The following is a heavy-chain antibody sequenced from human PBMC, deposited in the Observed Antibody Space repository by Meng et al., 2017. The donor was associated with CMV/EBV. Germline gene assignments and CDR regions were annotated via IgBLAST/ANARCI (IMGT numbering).Heavy chain of an antibody. Sequence: QVPLQRWGAGMLKLSETLSLTCSVYGGSFSGYYWRWIRQPRGKGLEWIGEINHSGSNNYNPSLKSRVTISVDTSKNQFSLKLSSVTAADTAVYYCARGGIAAAGPFDYWGQGTLVTVSS. D-gene: IGHD6-13*01. V-gene: IGHV4-34*01. CDR1: GGSFSGYY. CDR2: INHSGSN. J-gene: IGHJ4*02. CDR3: ARGGIAAAGPFDY.